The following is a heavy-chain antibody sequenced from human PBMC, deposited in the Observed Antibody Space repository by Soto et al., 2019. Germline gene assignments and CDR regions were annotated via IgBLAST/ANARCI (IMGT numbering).Heavy chain of an antibody. D-gene: IGHD3-16*01. Sequence: GGSLRLSCAAFGFTVTNAWMSWVRQIPGKGLEWVGRIKSKAAGGTTDYAAPVRGRFTISRDDSKNTVYLQLNSLKTEDTAVYHCTTSPGGAPSPFYFDYWGQGTLVTVSS. J-gene: IGHJ4*02. CDR2: IKSKAAGGTT. CDR1: GFTVTNAW. V-gene: IGHV3-15*07. CDR3: TTSPGGAPSPFYFDY.